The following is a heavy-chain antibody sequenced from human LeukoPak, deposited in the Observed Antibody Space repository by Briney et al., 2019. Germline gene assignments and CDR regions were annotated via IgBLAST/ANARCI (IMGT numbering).Heavy chain of an antibody. D-gene: IGHD4-17*01. CDR1: GFTFDSYT. Sequence: GGSLRLSCAASGFTFDSYTMKWVRRAPGKGLEWVASISSSSSYIYYADSVEGRFTISRDNAKNSLYLQMNSLRAEDMAVYYCARETTVIREWYFDLWGRGTLVTVAS. CDR3: ARETTVIREWYFDL. CDR2: ISSSSSYI. V-gene: IGHV3-21*01. J-gene: IGHJ2*01.